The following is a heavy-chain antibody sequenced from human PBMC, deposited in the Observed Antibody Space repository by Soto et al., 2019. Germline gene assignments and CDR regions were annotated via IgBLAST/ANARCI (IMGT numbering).Heavy chain of an antibody. CDR3: ARIYDYVSY. V-gene: IGHV4-34*01. Sequence: KTSETLSLTCAVYGGSFSGYYWSWIRQPPGKGLEWIGEINHSGSTNYNPSLKSRVTISVDTSKNQFSLKLSSVTAADTAVYYCARIYDYVSYWGQGTLVTVSS. J-gene: IGHJ4*02. D-gene: IGHD3-16*01. CDR1: GGSFSGYY. CDR2: INHSGST.